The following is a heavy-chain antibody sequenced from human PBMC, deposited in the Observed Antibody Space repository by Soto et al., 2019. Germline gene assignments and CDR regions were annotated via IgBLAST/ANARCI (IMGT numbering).Heavy chain of an antibody. CDR2: SNHNGIT. CDR1: GGSFSGYY. V-gene: IGHV4-34*01. CDR3: ARGLAARNYYYGMDV. D-gene: IGHD6-6*01. J-gene: IGHJ6*02. Sequence: SETLSLTCAVYGGSFSGYYWSWIRQPPGKGLEWIGESNHNGITNYNPSLKSRVTVSVDMSKSQFSLKLSSVTAADRAVYYCARGLAARNYYYGMDVWGQGTTVTVSS.